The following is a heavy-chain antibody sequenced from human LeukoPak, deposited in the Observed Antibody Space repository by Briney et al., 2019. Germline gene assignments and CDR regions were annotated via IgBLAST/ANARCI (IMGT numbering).Heavy chain of an antibody. CDR2: IVPSIGAA. CDR1: GGTFINYP. J-gene: IGHJ4*02. V-gene: IGHV1-69*08. CDR3: ARDYPLTGDTFDH. Sequence: ASVKVSCKASGGTFINYPINWVRQAPGQGLEWIGRIVPSIGAAKYAQKFQGRVTISADRSTSTAYMELNSLRSEDTAVYYCARDYPLTGDTFDHWGQGTLVIVSS. D-gene: IGHD1-20*01.